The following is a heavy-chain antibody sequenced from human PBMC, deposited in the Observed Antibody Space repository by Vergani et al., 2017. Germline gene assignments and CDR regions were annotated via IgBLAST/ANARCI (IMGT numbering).Heavy chain of an antibody. Sequence: QVRLQESGPGLVKPSETLSLTCSVSGGSMSGYYWSWIRQPPGKGLEWIGYIYYSGSTNYNPSLKSRVTISVDTSKNQFSLKLSSVTAADTAVYYCARVYEYSYGYWFDPWGQGTLVTVSS. CDR3: ARVYEYSYGYWFDP. V-gene: IGHV4-59*01. D-gene: IGHD5-18*01. CDR1: GGSMSGYY. CDR2: IYYSGST. J-gene: IGHJ5*02.